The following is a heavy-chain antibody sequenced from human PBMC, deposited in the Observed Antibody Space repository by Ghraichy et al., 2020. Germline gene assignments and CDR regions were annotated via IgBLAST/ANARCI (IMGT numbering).Heavy chain of an antibody. CDR2: ISSSSSYI. CDR1: GFTFSSYS. CDR3: ARGDSSGWYGLGEH. V-gene: IGHV3-21*01. D-gene: IGHD6-19*01. J-gene: IGHJ4*02. Sequence: GGSLRLSCAASGFTFSSYSMNWVRQAPGKGLEWVSSISSSSSYIYYADSVKGRFTISRDNAKNSLYLQMNSLRAEDTAVYYCARGDSSGWYGLGEHWGQGTLVTVSS.